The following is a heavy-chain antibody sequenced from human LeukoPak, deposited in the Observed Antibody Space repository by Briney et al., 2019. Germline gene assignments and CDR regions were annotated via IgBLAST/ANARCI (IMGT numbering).Heavy chain of an antibody. V-gene: IGHV4-31*03. D-gene: IGHD3-10*01. J-gene: IGHJ4*02. CDR1: GGSISSGGYY. Sequence: SETLSLTCTVSGGSISSGGYYWSWLRQHPGKGLEWIGYIYYSGSTYYNPSLKSRVTISVDTSKNQFSLKLSSVTAADTAVYYCARRAGVYYFDYWGQGTLVTVSS. CDR3: ARRAGVYYFDY. CDR2: IYYSGST.